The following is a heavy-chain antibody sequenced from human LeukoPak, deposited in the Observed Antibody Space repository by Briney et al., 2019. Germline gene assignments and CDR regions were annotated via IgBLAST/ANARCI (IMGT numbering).Heavy chain of an antibody. J-gene: IGHJ4*02. V-gene: IGHV4-30-4*08. Sequence: SQTLSLTCTVSGGSISRGDYYWSWIRQPPGKGLEWIGYIYYSGSTYYNPSLKSRVTISVDTSKNQFSLKLSSVTAADTAVYYCARAARPLGGDPRFDYWGQGTLVTVSS. CDR1: GGSISRGDYY. CDR3: ARAARPLGGDPRFDY. CDR2: IYYSGST. D-gene: IGHD6-6*01.